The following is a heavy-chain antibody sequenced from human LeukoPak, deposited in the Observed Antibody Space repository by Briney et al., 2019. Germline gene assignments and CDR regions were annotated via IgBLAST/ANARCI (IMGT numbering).Heavy chain of an antibody. J-gene: IGHJ4*02. D-gene: IGHD5-12*01. CDR3: ASSGYDHDY. CDR2: IYHSGST. V-gene: IGHV4-30-2*01. Sequence: PPGKVREWIGYIYHSGSTYYNPSLKSRVTISVDRSKNQFSLKLSSVTAADTAVYYCASSGYDHDYWGQGTLVTGSS.